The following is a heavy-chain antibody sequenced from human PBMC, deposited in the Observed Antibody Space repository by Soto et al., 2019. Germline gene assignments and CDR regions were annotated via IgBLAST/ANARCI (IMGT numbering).Heavy chain of an antibody. CDR2: IYYSGST. D-gene: IGHD3-22*01. CDR3: ARGGEGYYYDSSGYYLFDY. Sequence: QVQLQESGPGLVKPSETLSLTCTVSGGSVSSGSYYWSWIRQPPGKGLEWIGYIYYSGSTNYNPSLNSRVTISVDTSKHQFALKLSSVTAADTAVYYCARGGEGYYYDSSGYYLFDYWGQGTLVTVSS. J-gene: IGHJ4*02. V-gene: IGHV4-61*01. CDR1: GGSVSSGSYY.